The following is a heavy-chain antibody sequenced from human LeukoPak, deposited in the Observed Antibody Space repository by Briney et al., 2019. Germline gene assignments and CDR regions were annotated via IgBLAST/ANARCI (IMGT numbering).Heavy chain of an antibody. CDR3: ARDFGDSSGYYHLADDY. V-gene: IGHV1-18*01. Sequence: ASVKVSCKASGYTFTSYGISWVRQAPGQGLEWMGWISAYNGNTNYAQKLQGRVTMTTDTSTGTAYMELRSLRSDDTAVYYCARDFGDSSGYYHLADDYWGQGTLVTVSS. CDR2: ISAYNGNT. J-gene: IGHJ4*02. D-gene: IGHD3-22*01. CDR1: GYTFTSYG.